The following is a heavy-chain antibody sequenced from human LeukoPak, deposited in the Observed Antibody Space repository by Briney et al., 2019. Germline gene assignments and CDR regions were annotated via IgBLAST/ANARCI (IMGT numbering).Heavy chain of an antibody. J-gene: IGHJ2*01. Sequence: SETLSLTCTVSGGSISSYYWSWIRQPPGKGLEWIGYIYYSGTTKYNPSLKSRVTISVDTSKNQFSLKLSSVTAADTAVYYCARGYCSGGSCHSGRYYFDFWGRGTLVTVSS. CDR2: IYYSGTT. D-gene: IGHD2-15*01. CDR1: GGSISSYY. CDR3: ARGYCSGGSCHSGRYYFDF. V-gene: IGHV4-59*01.